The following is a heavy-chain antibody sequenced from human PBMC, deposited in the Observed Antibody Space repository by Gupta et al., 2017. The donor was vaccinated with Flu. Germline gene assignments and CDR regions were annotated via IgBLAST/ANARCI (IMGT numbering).Heavy chain of an antibody. CDR2: INSDGSST. D-gene: IGHD3-3*01. CDR3: ARVGDFWSGYHPTYYYGMDV. CDR1: GFTFSSYW. V-gene: IGHV3-74*01. J-gene: IGHJ6*02. Sequence: EVQLVESGGGLVQPGGSLRLSCAASGFTFSSYWMHWVRQAPGTGLVWVSRINSDGSSTSYADSVKGRFTISRDNAKNTLYLQMNSLRAEDTAVYYCARVGDFWSGYHPTYYYGMDVWGQGTTVTVSS.